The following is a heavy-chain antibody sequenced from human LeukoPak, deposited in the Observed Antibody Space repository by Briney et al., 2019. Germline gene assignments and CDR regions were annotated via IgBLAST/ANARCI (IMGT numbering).Heavy chain of an antibody. V-gene: IGHV1-69*13. CDR3: ARDYPYYDYAWGSGYYYYYYGMDV. Sequence: GASVKVSCKASGGTFSSYAISWVRQAPGQGLEWMGGIIPIFGTANYAQKFQGRVTITADESTSTAYMELSSLRSEDTAVYYCARDYPYYDYAWGSGYYYYYYGMDVWGQGTTVTVSS. D-gene: IGHD3-16*01. CDR1: GGTFSSYA. J-gene: IGHJ6*02. CDR2: IIPIFGTA.